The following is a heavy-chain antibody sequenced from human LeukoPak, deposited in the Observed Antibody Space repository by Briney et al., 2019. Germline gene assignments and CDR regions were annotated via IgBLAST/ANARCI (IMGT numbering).Heavy chain of an antibody. D-gene: IGHD1-26*01. J-gene: IGHJ3*02. CDR1: GFTFSSYG. CDR2: IRYDGSNK. CDR3: AKDVRVGATSAYAFDI. Sequence: GGSLRLSCAASGFTFSSYGMHWVRQAPGKVLEWVAFIRYDGSNKYYADSVKGRFTISRDNSKNTLYLQMNSLRAEDTAVYYCAKDVRVGATSAYAFDIWGQGTMVTVSS. V-gene: IGHV3-30*02.